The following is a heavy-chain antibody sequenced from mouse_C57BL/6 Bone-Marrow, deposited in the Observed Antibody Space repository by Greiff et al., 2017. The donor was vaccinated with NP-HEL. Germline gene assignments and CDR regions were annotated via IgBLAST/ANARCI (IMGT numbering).Heavy chain of an antibody. Sequence: QVHVKQPGAELVKPGASVKMSCKASGYTFTSYWITWVKQRPGQGLEWIGDIYPGSGSTNYNEKFKSKATLTVDTSSSTAYMHLSSLTSEDSAVYYCARLGWLLRGFAYWGQGTLVTVSA. V-gene: IGHV1-55*01. J-gene: IGHJ3*01. D-gene: IGHD2-3*01. CDR3: ARLGWLLRGFAY. CDR2: IYPGSGST. CDR1: GYTFTSYW.